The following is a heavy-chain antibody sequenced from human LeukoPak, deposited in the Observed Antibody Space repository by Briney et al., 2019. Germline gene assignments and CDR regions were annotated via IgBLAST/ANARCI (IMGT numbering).Heavy chain of an antibody. CDR1: GGSFSGYY. Sequence: SETLSLTCAVYGGSFSGYYWSWIRQPPGKGLEWIGEINHSGSTNYNPSLKSRGTISVDTSKNQFSLKLSSVTAADTAVYYCARGALYCSSTSCYLSYYYYYMDVWGKGTTVTVSS. CDR3: ARGALYCSSTSCYLSYYYYYMDV. J-gene: IGHJ6*03. CDR2: INHSGST. V-gene: IGHV4-34*01. D-gene: IGHD2-2*01.